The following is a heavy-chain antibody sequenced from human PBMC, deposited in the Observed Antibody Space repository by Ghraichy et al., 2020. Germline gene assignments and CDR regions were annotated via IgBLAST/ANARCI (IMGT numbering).Heavy chain of an antibody. CDR2: LDYRGRT. CDR1: GASFTSGSYY. D-gene: IGHD3-3*01. J-gene: IGHJ4*02. Sequence: SQTLSLTCTVSGASFTSGSYYWGWIRQPPGKGLEWVGSLDYRGRTYYNPSLESRVSISVDTSKNQVSLKVRSVTAADTAVYYCARRYPYRAYLEDFDYWGQGTLITVSS. V-gene: IGHV4-39*01. CDR3: ARRYPYRAYLEDFDY.